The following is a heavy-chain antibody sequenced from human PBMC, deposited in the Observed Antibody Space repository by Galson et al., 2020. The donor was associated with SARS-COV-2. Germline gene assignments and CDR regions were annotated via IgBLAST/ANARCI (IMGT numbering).Heavy chain of an antibody. CDR1: GYDFSNYW. CDR3: ARHVIPDY. CDR2: IFPADSDT. V-gene: IGHV5-51*01. Sequence: KIGESLKISCKVSGYDFSNYWIGWVRQMPGKGLEWMGIIFPADSDTKYSPSFQGQVTISADKSLSTTYLQWNGLKASDTAIYYCARHVIPDYWGQGTPVTVSS. J-gene: IGHJ4*02.